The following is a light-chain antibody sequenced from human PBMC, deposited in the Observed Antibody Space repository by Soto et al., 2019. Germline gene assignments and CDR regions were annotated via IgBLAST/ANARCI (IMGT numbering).Light chain of an antibody. V-gene: IGLV2-11*01. J-gene: IGLJ1*01. CDR2: DVS. Sequence: QSALTQPRSVSGSPGQSVTISCTGTSSDVGGCNYVSWYQHHPGKAPKLMIYDVSKRPSGVPDRFSGSKSGNTASLTISGLQAEDEADYYCCSYAGSYTYVFGTGTKVTVL. CDR3: CSYAGSYTYV. CDR1: SSDVGGCNY.